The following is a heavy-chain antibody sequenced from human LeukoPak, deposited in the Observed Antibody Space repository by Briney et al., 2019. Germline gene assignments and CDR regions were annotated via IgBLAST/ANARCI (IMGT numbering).Heavy chain of an antibody. D-gene: IGHD3-10*01. V-gene: IGHV3-30*18. J-gene: IGHJ4*02. Sequence: GGSLRLSCVASGFTLRRHGMQWVRQAPGRGLEWVSFISDDGTIIYYSDSVKGRFTVSRDNAKNTLYLQMNSLRAEDTAVYYCAKEVGESGSKYQAYFDYWGQGTLVTVSS. CDR1: GFTLRRHG. CDR2: ISDDGTII. CDR3: AKEVGESGSKYQAYFDY.